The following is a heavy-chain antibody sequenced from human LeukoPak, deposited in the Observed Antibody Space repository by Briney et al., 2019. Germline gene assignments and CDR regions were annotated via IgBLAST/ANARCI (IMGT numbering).Heavy chain of an antibody. D-gene: IGHD6-13*01. J-gene: IGHJ5*02. CDR1: GYTFTGYY. Sequence: ASVKVSCKASGYTFTGYYMHWVRQATGQGLEWMGWMNPNSGNTGYAQKFQGRVTMTRNTSISTAYMELSSLRSEDTAVYYCATSTGYSSSWYQYNWFDPWGQGTLVTVSS. CDR3: ATSTGYSSSWYQYNWFDP. CDR2: MNPNSGNT. V-gene: IGHV1-8*02.